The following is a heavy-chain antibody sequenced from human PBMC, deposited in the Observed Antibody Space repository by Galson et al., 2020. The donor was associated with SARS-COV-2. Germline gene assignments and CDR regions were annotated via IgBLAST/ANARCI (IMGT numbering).Heavy chain of an antibody. CDR3: ARDVRFGELPNDY. V-gene: IGHV3-33*01. CDR2: IWYDGSNK. J-gene: IGHJ4*02. D-gene: IGHD3-10*01. CDR1: GFTFSSYG. Sequence: GESLKLSCAASGFTFSSYGMHWVRQAPGKGLEWVAVIWYDGSNKYYADSVKGRFTISRDNSKNTLYLQMNSLRAEDTAVYYCARDVRFGELPNDYWGQGTLVTVSS.